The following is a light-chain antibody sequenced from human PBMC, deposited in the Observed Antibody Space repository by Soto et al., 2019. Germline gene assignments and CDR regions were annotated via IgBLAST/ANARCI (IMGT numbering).Light chain of an antibody. CDR1: KLGDKY. CDR3: QAWDSSTDVV. J-gene: IGLJ2*01. V-gene: IGLV3-1*01. Sequence: ELTQPPSVSVSPGQTASITCSGDKLGDKYTCWYQQKPGQSPVLVIYQHSQRPSGIPERFSGSNSGNTATLTISGTQAMDEADYYCQAWDSSTDVVFGGGTKVTVL. CDR2: QHS.